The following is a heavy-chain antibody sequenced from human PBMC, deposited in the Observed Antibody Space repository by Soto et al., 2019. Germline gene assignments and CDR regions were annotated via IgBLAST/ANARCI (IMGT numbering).Heavy chain of an antibody. J-gene: IGHJ4*02. CDR2: IYYSGST. CDR3: ARALAYCGGDCYSWDY. V-gene: IGHV4-61*08. CDR1: GGSVNSAGYD. Sequence: PSETMSITRTVSGGSVNSAGYDGTWKNQHPGKGPEWIGYIYYSGSTNYNPSLKSRVTISVDTSKHQFSLKLSSVTAADTAVYYCARALAYCGGDCYSWDYWGQGTLVTVSS. D-gene: IGHD2-21*02.